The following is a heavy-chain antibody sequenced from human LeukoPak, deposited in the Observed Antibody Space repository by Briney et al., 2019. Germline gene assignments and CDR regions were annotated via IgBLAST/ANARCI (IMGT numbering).Heavy chain of an antibody. CDR3: AGRGLVVTSFDL. D-gene: IGHD3-22*01. V-gene: IGHV4-30-2*01. J-gene: IGHJ4*02. Sequence: SQTLSLTCAVSGGSISSGGYSGSWIRQPPGKGLEWIGYIYHSGSTYYNPSLKSRVTISVDRSKNQFSLKLSSVTAADTAVYYCAGRGLVVTSFDLWGQGSLVTVSS. CDR2: IYHSGST. CDR1: GGSISSGGYS.